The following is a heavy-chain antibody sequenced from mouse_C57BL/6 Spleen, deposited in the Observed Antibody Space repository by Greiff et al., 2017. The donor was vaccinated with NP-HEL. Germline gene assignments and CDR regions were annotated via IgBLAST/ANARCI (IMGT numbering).Heavy chain of an antibody. CDR2: ISGGGGNT. D-gene: IGHD1-1*01. J-gene: IGHJ4*01. Sequence: EVMLVESGGGLVKPGGSLKLSCAASGFTFSSYTMSWVRQTPEKRLEWVATISGGGGNTYYPDSVKGRFTISRDNAKNTLYLQMSSLRSEDTALYYCARLNYYGSLHYAMDYWGQGTSVTVSS. V-gene: IGHV5-9*01. CDR1: GFTFSSYT. CDR3: ARLNYYGSLHYAMDY.